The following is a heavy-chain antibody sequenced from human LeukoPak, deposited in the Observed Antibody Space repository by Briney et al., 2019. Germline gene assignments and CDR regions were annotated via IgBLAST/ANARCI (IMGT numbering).Heavy chain of an antibody. V-gene: IGHV1-46*01. CDR2: INPSGDNT. J-gene: IGHJ5*02. CDR3: ARDNSVGDTAWWFDP. CDR1: GYTFTNYF. D-gene: IGHD1-26*01. Sequence: ASVKVSCKASGYTFTNYFMHWVRQAPGQGLEWMGIINPSGDNTWYAQKFQGRVTMTRDMSTSTDYMEVSSLRSEDTAVYYCARDNSVGDTAWWFDPWGQGILVTVSS.